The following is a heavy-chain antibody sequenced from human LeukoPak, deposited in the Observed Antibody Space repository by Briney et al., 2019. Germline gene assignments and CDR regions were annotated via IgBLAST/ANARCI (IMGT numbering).Heavy chain of an antibody. CDR3: AKDRAYYYDSGYYYYFDY. Sequence: GGSLRLSCAASGFTVSSNYMSWVRQAPGKGLEWVSVIYSGGSTYYADSVKGRFTISRDNSKNTLYLQMNSLRAEDTAVYYCAKDRAYYYDSGYYYYFDYWGQGTLVTVSS. CDR2: IYSGGST. CDR1: GFTVSSNY. D-gene: IGHD3-22*01. J-gene: IGHJ4*02. V-gene: IGHV3-53*01.